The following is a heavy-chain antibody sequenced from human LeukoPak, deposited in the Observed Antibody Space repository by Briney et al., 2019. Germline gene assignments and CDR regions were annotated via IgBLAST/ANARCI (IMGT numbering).Heavy chain of an antibody. CDR3: ARDGTGSSFYDY. V-gene: IGHV3-7*01. D-gene: IGHD3-10*01. CDR1: GFTFSTSW. J-gene: IGHJ4*02. Sequence: GGSLRLSCAASGFTFSTSWMTWVRQAPGKGLEWVANIKQDGSETYYVDSVKGRFTISRDNAKNSLYLQMNSLRAEDTAVYYCARDGTGSSFYDYWGQGTLVTVSS. CDR2: IKQDGSET.